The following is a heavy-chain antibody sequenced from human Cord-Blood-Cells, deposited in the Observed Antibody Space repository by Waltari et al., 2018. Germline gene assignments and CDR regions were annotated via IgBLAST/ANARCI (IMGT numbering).Heavy chain of an antibody. D-gene: IGHD3-10*01. CDR1: AGSISGSSYH. CDR2: IYYSGST. V-gene: IGHV4-39*01. Sequence: QLQLQESGPGLVQPSETLSLTCTVSAGSISGSSYHWGWIRPPPGKGLEWIGSIYYSGSTYYNPSLKSRVTISVDTSKNQFSLKLSSVTAADTAVYYCARQEIALVQGVIIDYWGQGTLVTVSS. J-gene: IGHJ4*02. CDR3: ARQEIALVQGVIIDY.